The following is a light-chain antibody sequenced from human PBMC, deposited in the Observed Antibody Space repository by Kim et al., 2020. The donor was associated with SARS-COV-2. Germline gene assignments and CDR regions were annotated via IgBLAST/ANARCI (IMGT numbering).Light chain of an antibody. CDR2: GAS. V-gene: IGKV3-15*01. CDR1: QSVSSN. Sequence: SVSPVQIASLSCRASQSVSSNLACYQQKPGQAPRLLIYGASTRATGIPARFSGSGSGTEFTLTISSLQSEDFAVYYCQQYNNWPYTFGQGTKLEI. J-gene: IGKJ2*01. CDR3: QQYNNWPYT.